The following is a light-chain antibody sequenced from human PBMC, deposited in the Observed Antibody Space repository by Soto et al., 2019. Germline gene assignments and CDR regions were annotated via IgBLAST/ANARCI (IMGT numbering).Light chain of an antibody. Sequence: DVVMTQSPLSLPVTLGQPASISCRSTQSLVSSDGNTYLTWLQQRPGQSPRRLIYRVSGRASGVPDRFSGGGSGTDFTLKISSVEAEDVGVYYCMQCSRWPGTFGQGTKVEIK. CDR1: QSLVSSDGNTY. CDR2: RVS. CDR3: MQCSRWPGT. J-gene: IGKJ1*01. V-gene: IGKV2-30*01.